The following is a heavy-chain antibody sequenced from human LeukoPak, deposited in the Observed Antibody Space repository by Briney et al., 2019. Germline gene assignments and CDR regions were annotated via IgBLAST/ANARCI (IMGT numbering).Heavy chain of an antibody. D-gene: IGHD2-2*02. V-gene: IGHV4-4*07. CDR3: ARGTPAAIPTYAFDI. Sequence: PSETLSLTCTVSGGSISSYYWSWIRQPAGKGLEWIGRIYTSGSTNYNPSLKSRVTMSVDTSKNQFSLKLSSVTAADTAVYYCARGTPAAIPTYAFDIWGQGTMVTVSS. J-gene: IGHJ3*02. CDR1: GGSISSYY. CDR2: IYTSGST.